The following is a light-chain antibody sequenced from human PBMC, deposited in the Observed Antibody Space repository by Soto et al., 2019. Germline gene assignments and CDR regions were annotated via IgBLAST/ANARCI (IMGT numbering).Light chain of an antibody. CDR1: SSNIGGNS. CDR3: GSWESSLIAYV. Sequence: QSVLTQPPSVSAAPGQKVTIPCSPSSSNIGGNSVSWYQQLPETAPKLLIYDDNKRPSGIHDRFSGSKSGTSATLGITGFQTGDEADYYCGSWESSLIAYVVGTGTKVTVL. V-gene: IGLV1-51*01. CDR2: DDN. J-gene: IGLJ1*01.